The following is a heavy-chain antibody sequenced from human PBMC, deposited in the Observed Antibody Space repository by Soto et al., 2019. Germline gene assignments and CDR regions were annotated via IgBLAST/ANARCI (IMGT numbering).Heavy chain of an antibody. CDR3: ARGVGTGTFWTNFWFDP. V-gene: IGHV3-33*08. CDR2: IWYDGSNK. D-gene: IGHD1-7*01. J-gene: IGHJ5*02. Sequence: GGSLRLSCAASGFTFSSYGMHWVRQAPGKGLEWVAVIWYDGSNKYYADSVKGRFTISRDNSKNTLYLQMNSLRAEDTAVYYCARGVGTGTFWTNFWFDPWGQGTLVTVSS. CDR1: GFTFSSYG.